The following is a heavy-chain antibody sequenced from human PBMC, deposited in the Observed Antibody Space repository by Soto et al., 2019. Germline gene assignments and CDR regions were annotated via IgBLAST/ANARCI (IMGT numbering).Heavy chain of an antibody. D-gene: IGHD3-22*01. CDR3: TSSALIDYYYYYGMDV. CDR2: IRSKANSYAT. V-gene: IGHV3-73*02. CDR1: GFTVSGSA. Sequence: EVQLVESGGGLVQPGGSLKLSCAASGFTVSGSAMHWVRQASGKGLEWVGRIRSKANSYATAYAASVKGRFTISRDDSKNTAYLQMNSLKTEDTAVYYCTSSALIDYYYYYGMDVWGQGTTVTVSS. J-gene: IGHJ6*02.